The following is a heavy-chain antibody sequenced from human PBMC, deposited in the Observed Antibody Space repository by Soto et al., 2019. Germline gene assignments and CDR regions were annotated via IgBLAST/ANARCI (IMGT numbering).Heavy chain of an antibody. V-gene: IGHV3-23*01. J-gene: IGHJ4*02. CDR2: ISGSGGST. CDR3: AKSGIVVVVAAYFDY. Sequence: PGGSLRLSCAASGFTFSSYAMSWVRQAPGKGLEWVSAISGSGGSTYYADSVKGRFTISRDNSKNTLYLQMNSLRAEDTAVYYCAKSGIVVVVAAYFDYWGQGTLVTVSS. D-gene: IGHD2-15*01. CDR1: GFTFSSYA.